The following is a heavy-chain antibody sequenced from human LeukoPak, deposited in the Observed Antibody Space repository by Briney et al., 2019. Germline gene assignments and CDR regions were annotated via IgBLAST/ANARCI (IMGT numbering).Heavy chain of an antibody. D-gene: IGHD3-22*01. CDR2: INIDERIT. CDR3: ARGGSGYGDYYYFYGLDV. Sequence: GGSLRLSCAASGFSFSTQRMHWVRQAPGKGLVWVSYINIDERITGYADSVKGRFAISRDNAKNSLYLQMNSLRDEDTAVYYCARGGSGYGDYYYFYGLDVWGQGTTVTVSS. J-gene: IGHJ6*02. CDR1: GFSFSTQR. V-gene: IGHV3-74*01.